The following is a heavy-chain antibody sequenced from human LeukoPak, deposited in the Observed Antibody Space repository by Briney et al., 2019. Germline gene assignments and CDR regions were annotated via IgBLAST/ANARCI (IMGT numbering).Heavy chain of an antibody. V-gene: IGHV4-59*01. CDR3: ATRGRDAYKH. J-gene: IGHJ4*02. CDR1: GGSISSYY. D-gene: IGHD5-24*01. Sequence: SETLSLTCTVSGGSISSYYWTWIRQPPGKGLEWIGHIFYSGSTYYNSSLKSRVTISVDTSKNQFSLKLSSVTAADTAVYYCATRGRDAYKHWGQGTLVNVAS. CDR2: IFYSGST.